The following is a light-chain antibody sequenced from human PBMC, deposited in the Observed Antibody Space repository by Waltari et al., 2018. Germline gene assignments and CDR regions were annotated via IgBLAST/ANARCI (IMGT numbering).Light chain of an antibody. J-gene: IGLJ1*01. CDR2: EGT. V-gene: IGLV2-23*01. Sequence: QSALTQPASVSGSPGPSITIPCPGTPGAAWTYNLVPWYQQHPGKAPKLIIFEGTKRPSGVSNRFFASKSSNTASLTISGLQADDEADYHCCSYVSNTYVFGTGTKVTVL. CDR1: PGAAWTYNL. CDR3: CSYVSNTYV.